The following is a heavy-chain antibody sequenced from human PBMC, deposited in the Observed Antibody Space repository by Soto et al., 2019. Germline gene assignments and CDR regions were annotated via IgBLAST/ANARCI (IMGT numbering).Heavy chain of an antibody. CDR3: ARGIVGASNNWFDP. CDR1: GGSISSGGYY. D-gene: IGHD1-26*01. J-gene: IGHJ5*02. V-gene: IGHV4-31*03. CDR2: IYYSGST. Sequence: PSETLSLTCTVSGGSISSGGYYWSWIRQHPGKGLEWIGYIYYSGSTYYNPSLKSRVTISVDTSKNQFSLKLSSVTAADTAVYYCARGIVGASNNWFDPWGQGTLVTVSS.